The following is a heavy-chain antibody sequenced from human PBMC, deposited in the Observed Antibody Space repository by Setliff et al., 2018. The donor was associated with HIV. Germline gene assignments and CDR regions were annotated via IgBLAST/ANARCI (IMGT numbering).Heavy chain of an antibody. CDR2: ISYDGSRI. CDR1: GFTFSNAW. CDR3: ASARIPTGGTSTSFDY. D-gene: IGHD1-1*01. Sequence: GGSLRLSCAASGFTFSNAWMNWVRQAPGKGLEWVSAISYDGSRIHYADSVKGRFTISRDNSKNTLYLQVNSLRPEDTAVYHCASARIPTGGTSTSFDYWGQGTLVTVSS. V-gene: IGHV3-30*03. J-gene: IGHJ4*02.